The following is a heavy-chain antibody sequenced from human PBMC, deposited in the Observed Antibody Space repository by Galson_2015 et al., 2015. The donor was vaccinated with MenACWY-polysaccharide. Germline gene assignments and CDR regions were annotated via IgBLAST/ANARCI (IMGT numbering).Heavy chain of an antibody. J-gene: IGHJ6*03. CDR2: MNPNSGNT. Sequence: SVKVSCKASGYTFTSYDTNWVRQATGQGLEWMGWMNPNSGNTGYAQKFQGRVTMTRNTSISTAYMELSSLRSEDTAVYYCARAHSNYGYYYYMDVWGKGTTVTVSS. V-gene: IGHV1-8*01. D-gene: IGHD4-11*01. CDR3: ARAHSNYGYYYYMDV. CDR1: GYTFTSYD.